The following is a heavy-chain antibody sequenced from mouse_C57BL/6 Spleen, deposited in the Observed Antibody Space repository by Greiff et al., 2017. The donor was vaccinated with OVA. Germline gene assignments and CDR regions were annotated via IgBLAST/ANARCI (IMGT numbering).Heavy chain of an antibody. CDR2: ISDGGSYT. Sequence: DVMLVESGGGLVKPGGSLKLSCAASGFTFSSYAMSWVRQTPEKRLEWVATISDGGSYTYYPDNVKGRFTISRDNAKNNLYLQMSHLKSEDTAMYYCARDGTYSNYDAMDYWGQGTSVTVSS. CDR3: ARDGTYSNYDAMDY. CDR1: GFTFSSYA. D-gene: IGHD2-5*01. V-gene: IGHV5-4*01. J-gene: IGHJ4*01.